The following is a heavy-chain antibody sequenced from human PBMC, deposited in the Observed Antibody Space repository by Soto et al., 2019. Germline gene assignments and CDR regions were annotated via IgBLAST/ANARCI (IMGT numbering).Heavy chain of an antibody. CDR2: IKQDGGQQ. Sequence: EVQLVESGGGLVQPGGSLRLSCEASGLTFGNYWLSWVRQAPGKGLEWVANIKQDGGQQYYVDSVKGRFTISRDNAKNSLFLQMSSLRAEDTAVYYCTRGIRGSSGWSYYYGMDVWGQGTTVTVSS. J-gene: IGHJ6*02. D-gene: IGHD6-19*01. CDR3: TRGIRGSSGWSYYYGMDV. CDR1: GLTFGNYW. V-gene: IGHV3-7*03.